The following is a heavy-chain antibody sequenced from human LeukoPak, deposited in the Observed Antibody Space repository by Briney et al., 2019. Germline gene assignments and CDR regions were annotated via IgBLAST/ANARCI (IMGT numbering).Heavy chain of an antibody. Sequence: VASVKVSCEASGGTFSSYAISWVRQAPGQGLEWMGRIIPILGIASYAQKFQGRVTITADKSTSTAYMELSSLRSEDTAVYYAVGATEAHDVFDIWGQGTMVTVSS. CDR3: VGATEAHDVFDI. J-gene: IGHJ3*02. CDR2: IIPILGIA. D-gene: IGHD1-26*01. CDR1: GGTFSSYA. V-gene: IGHV1-69*04.